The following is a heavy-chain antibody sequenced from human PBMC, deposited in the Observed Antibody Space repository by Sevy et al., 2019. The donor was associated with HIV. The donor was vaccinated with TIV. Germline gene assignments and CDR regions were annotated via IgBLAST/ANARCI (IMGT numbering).Heavy chain of an antibody. CDR3: ARRDYGDYVYWFDP. CDR1: GFSLSTNGVG. D-gene: IGHD4-17*01. CDR2: IYWDDDK. J-gene: IGHJ5*02. V-gene: IGHV2-5*02. Sequence: SGPTLVKPTQTLTLTCTFSGFSLSTNGVGVGWIRQPPGKALECLALIYWDDDKHYSPSLKSRLTITKDTSKNQVVLTMTNMDPVDTATYYCARRDYGDYVYWFDPWGQGTLVTVSS.